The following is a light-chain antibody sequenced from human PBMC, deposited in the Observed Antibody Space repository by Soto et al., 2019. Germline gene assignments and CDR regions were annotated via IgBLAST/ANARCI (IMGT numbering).Light chain of an antibody. V-gene: IGKV3-20*01. CDR3: QQYGSSPET. CDR2: GAS. J-gene: IGKJ1*01. Sequence: IVLTQSPGTLSLSPGERATLSCRASQSVSSSYLAWYQQKPGQAPRLLIYGASSRATGVPDRFSGSGSGTDFTLTISGLEPEDFAVYYCQQYGSSPETFGQGTRVEIK. CDR1: QSVSSSY.